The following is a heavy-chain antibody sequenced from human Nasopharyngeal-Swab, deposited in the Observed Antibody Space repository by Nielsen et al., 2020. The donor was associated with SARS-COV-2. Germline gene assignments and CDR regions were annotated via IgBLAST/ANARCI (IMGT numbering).Heavy chain of an antibody. J-gene: IGHJ6*03. V-gene: IGHV1-69*13. Sequence: SVKVSCKASGGTFSSYAISWVRQAPGQGLEWMGGIIPIFGTANYAQKFQGRVTITADESTSTAYMELSSLRSEDTAVYYCARESYCSSTSCSPDYYYYYMDVWGKGTTVTVSS. CDR2: IIPIFGTA. D-gene: IGHD2-2*01. CDR1: GGTFSSYA. CDR3: ARESYCSSTSCSPDYYYYYMDV.